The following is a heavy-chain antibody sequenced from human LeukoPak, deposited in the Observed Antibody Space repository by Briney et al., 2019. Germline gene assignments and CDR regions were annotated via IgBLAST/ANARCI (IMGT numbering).Heavy chain of an antibody. CDR2: MNPNSGNT. CDR3: ARGGQQQLRFLEWLSPEDWFDP. CDR1: GYTFTSYD. J-gene: IGHJ5*02. Sequence: ASVKVSCKASGYTFTSYDINWVRQATGQGLEWMGWMNPNSGNTGYAQKFQGRVTITRNTSISTAYMDLSSLRSEDTAVYHCARGGQQQLRFLEWLSPEDWFDPWGQGTLVTVSS. D-gene: IGHD3-3*01. V-gene: IGHV1-8*03.